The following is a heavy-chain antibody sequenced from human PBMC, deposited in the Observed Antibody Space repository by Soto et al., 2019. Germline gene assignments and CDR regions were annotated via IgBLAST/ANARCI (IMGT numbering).Heavy chain of an antibody. V-gene: IGHV4-39*01. J-gene: IGHJ1*01. D-gene: IGHD6-19*01. CDR1: GDSIRGSTSY. CDR2: TYHSGST. Sequence: QLQLQESGPRLVKPSETLSLTCGVSGDSIRGSTSYWGWIRQPPGQGLQWIGSTYHSGSTYYNSSLKSRVTISVDTSKNQFSLKLRSVTAADTAVYYCVKPYTSGWHYVQHWGRGILVTVSS. CDR3: VKPYTSGWHYVQH.